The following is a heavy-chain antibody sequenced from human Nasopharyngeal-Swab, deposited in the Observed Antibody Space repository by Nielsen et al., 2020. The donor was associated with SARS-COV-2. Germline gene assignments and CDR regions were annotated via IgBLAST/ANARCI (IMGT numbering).Heavy chain of an antibody. CDR2: IYYSGST. J-gene: IGHJ4*02. Sequence: SETLSLTCIVSGGSISSYYWSWIRQPPGKGLEWIGYIYYSGSTNYNPSLKSRVTISVDTSKNQFSLKLSSVTAADTAVYYCARDDGPDYYGSGSPDYWGQGTLVTVSS. CDR1: GGSISSYY. CDR3: ARDDGPDYYGSGSPDY. V-gene: IGHV4-59*12. D-gene: IGHD3-10*01.